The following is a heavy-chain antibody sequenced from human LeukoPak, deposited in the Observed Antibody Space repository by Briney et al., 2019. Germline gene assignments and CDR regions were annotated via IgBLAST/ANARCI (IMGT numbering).Heavy chain of an antibody. D-gene: IGHD4-17*01. J-gene: IGHJ5*02. Sequence: GGSLRLSCAASGLTFSSYGMHWVRQAPGKGLEWVAVIWYDGSNKYYADSVKGRFTISRDNSKNTLYLQMNSLRAEDTAVYYCAKSNYGDYVGARGWFDPWGQGTLVTVSS. V-gene: IGHV3-33*06. CDR3: AKSNYGDYVGARGWFDP. CDR2: IWYDGSNK. CDR1: GLTFSSYG.